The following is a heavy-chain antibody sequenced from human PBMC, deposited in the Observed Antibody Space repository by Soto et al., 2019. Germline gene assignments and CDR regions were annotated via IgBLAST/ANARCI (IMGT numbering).Heavy chain of an antibody. CDR3: AKDGGITIVRGVITNSSGFDY. J-gene: IGHJ4*02. D-gene: IGHD3-10*01. CDR1: GFTFDDYA. CDR2: ISWNSYSL. V-gene: IGHV3-9*01. Sequence: EVQLVESGGGLVQPGRTLRLSCAASGFTFDDYAMHWVRQAPGKGLEWVSGISWNSYSLGYVDAVKGRFTISRDNAKNPLNRQLNSLRAEYTSLYYCAKDGGITIVRGVITNSSGFDYWGQGALLTVSS.